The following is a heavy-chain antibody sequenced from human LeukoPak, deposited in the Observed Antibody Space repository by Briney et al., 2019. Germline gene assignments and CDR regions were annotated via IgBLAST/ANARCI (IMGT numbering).Heavy chain of an antibody. J-gene: IGHJ3*02. D-gene: IGHD6-6*01. CDR2: IRYDGSNK. CDR3: AKISSSSSGMGSYAFDI. V-gene: IGHV3-30*02. Sequence: GGSLRLSCAASGFTFSSYGMHWVRQAPGKGLEWVAFIRYDGSNKYYADSVKGRFTISRDNSKNTLYLQMNSLRAEDTAVYYCAKISSSSSGMGSYAFDIWGQGTMVTVSS. CDR1: GFTFSSYG.